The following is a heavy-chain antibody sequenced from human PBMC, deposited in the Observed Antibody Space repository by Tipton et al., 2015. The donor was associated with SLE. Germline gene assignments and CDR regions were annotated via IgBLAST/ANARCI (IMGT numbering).Heavy chain of an antibody. Sequence: TLSLTCAVYGGSFSGYYWTWIRQPPGKGLEWIGEINHSGSTNYNPSLKSRVTISVDTSKNQFSLKLSSLTAADTAVYYCARGREDYYYFYVMDVWGQGTTVTVSS. V-gene: IGHV4-34*01. CDR1: GGSFSGYY. CDR3: ARGREDYYYFYVMDV. CDR2: INHSGST. J-gene: IGHJ6*02.